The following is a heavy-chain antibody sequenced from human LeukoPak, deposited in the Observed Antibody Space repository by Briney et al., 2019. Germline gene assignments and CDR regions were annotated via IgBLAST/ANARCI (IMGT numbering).Heavy chain of an antibody. CDR1: GGSIATSY. CDR3: ARGNWRYYFGY. J-gene: IGHJ4*02. Sequence: SETLSLTCTVSGGSIATSYWNWIRQPPGKGLEWIGCMYYSGSTDYNPSLKSRVTMSVDTSKNRFFLKLNSVTAADTAVYYCARGNWRYYFGYWGQGTLVTVSS. D-gene: IGHD1-1*01. V-gene: IGHV4-59*12. CDR2: MYYSGST.